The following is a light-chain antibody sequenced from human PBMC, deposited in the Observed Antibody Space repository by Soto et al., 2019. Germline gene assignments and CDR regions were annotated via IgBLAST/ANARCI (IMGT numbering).Light chain of an antibody. Sequence: DIQMTRSPSTLSASVEDRVTITCRASQSIGDLLAWYQQKPGEAPKLLIYKASYLESGVPARFSGSGSGTEITLTISSLQSEDFAVYYCQQYNNWPITFGQGTRLEIK. J-gene: IGKJ5*01. CDR1: QSIGDL. CDR2: KAS. CDR3: QQYNNWPIT. V-gene: IGKV1-5*03.